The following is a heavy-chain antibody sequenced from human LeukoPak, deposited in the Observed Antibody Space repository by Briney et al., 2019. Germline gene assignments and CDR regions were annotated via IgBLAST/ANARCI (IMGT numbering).Heavy chain of an antibody. CDR1: GLAFSTYS. Sequence: GGSLRLSCAASGLAFSTYSMSWVRQAPGKGLYWVSGISASGSSTYYADSVKGRFTISRDNSKNTLYLQMNSLRAEDTAVYYCAKDGDIGAAGYYFDYWGQGTLVTVSS. CDR3: AKDGDIGAAGYYFDY. V-gene: IGHV3-23*01. CDR2: ISASGSST. D-gene: IGHD6-13*01. J-gene: IGHJ4*02.